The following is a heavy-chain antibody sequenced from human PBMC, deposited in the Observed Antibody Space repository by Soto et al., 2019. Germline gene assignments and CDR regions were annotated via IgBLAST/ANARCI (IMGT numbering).Heavy chain of an antibody. V-gene: IGHV1-18*01. J-gene: IGHJ3*02. CDR3: AGDERYSSGWYGAFDI. CDR2: ISAYNGNT. Sequence: GASVKVSCKASGYTFTSYGISWVRQAPGQGLEWMGWISAYNGNTSYAQKLQGRVTMTTDTSTSTAYMELRSLRSDDTAVYYCAGDERYSSGWYGAFDIWGQGTMVTVSS. CDR1: GYTFTSYG. D-gene: IGHD6-19*01.